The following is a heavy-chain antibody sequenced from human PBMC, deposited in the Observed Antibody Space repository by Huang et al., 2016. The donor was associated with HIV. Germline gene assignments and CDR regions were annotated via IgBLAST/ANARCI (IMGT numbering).Heavy chain of an antibody. CDR1: GGVFSAYA. CDR2: IIPLHGTP. D-gene: IGHD3-22*01. V-gene: IGHV1-69*13. CDR3: ARTRGHYYETSGYVY. Sequence: QVQLVQSGAEVKKPGSSVKVSCKASGGVFSAYALSWVRQAPGQGLEWMGGIIPLHGTPNYAQKFQGRVTIIADESTKTTYMELSRLRSEDTAVYYCARTRGHYYETSGYVYWGQGTLVTVSS. J-gene: IGHJ4*02.